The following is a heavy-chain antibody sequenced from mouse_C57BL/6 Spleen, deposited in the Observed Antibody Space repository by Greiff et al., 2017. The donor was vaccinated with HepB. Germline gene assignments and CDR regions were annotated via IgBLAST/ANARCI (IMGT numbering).Heavy chain of an antibody. CDR1: GFNIKDYY. CDR2: IDPEDGET. Sequence: EVQLQQSGAELVKPGASVKMSCTASGFNIKDYYMNWVKQRTEKGLEWIGRIDPEDGETKYDPKFQGKATITADTSSNTAYLQLSSLTSEDTAVYYCARGRRAMDYGGQGTSST. CDR3: ARGRRAMDY. V-gene: IGHV14-2*01. J-gene: IGHJ4*01.